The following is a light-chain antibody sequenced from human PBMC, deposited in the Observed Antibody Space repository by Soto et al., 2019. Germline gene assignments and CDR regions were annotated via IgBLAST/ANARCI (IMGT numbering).Light chain of an antibody. V-gene: IGLV2-14*01. J-gene: IGLJ2*01. CDR3: SSYTNSNTLEV. CDR1: SSDVGGYNY. CDR2: DVS. Sequence: QSVLTQPASVSGSPGQSITISCTGTSSDVGGYNYVSWYQQHPGKAPKLMIYDVSNRPSGVSNRFSGSKSGNTASLTISGLQAEDEADYYYSSYTNSNTLEVFGGGTKLTVL.